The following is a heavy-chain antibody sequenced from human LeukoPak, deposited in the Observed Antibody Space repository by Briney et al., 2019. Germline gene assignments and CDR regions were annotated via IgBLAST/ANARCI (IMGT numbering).Heavy chain of an antibody. Sequence: GGSLRLSCAASGFTVSSNYMSWVRQAPGKGLEWVSAISGSGGSTYYADSVKGRFTISRDNSKNTLYLQMNSLRAEDTAVYYCAKSPGYSSSWYGYWGQGTLVTVSS. CDR1: GFTVSSNY. V-gene: IGHV3-23*01. CDR2: ISGSGGST. CDR3: AKSPGYSSSWYGY. J-gene: IGHJ4*02. D-gene: IGHD6-13*01.